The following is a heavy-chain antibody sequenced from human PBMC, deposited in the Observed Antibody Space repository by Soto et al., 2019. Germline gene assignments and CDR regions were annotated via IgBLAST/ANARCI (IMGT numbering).Heavy chain of an antibody. CDR2: IYYSGST. CDR3: ARQSPLLLWFGELGPGYFDY. J-gene: IGHJ4*02. D-gene: IGHD3-10*01. CDR1: GGSISSYY. V-gene: IGHV4-59*08. Sequence: SETLSLTCTVSGGSISSYYWSWIRQPPGKGLEWIGYIYYSGSTNYNPSLKSRVTISVDTSKNQFSLKLSSVTAADTAVYYCARQSPLLLWFGELGPGYFDYWGQGTLVTVSS.